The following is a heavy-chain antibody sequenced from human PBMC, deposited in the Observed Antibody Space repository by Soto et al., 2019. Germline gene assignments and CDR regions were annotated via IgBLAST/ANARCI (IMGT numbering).Heavy chain of an antibody. CDR1: GFTVSSNY. D-gene: IGHD6-6*01. Sequence: EVQLVETGGGLIQPGGSLRLSCAASGFTVSSNYMNWVRQAPGKGLEWLSIIYSDGTTYYADSVKGRFTISRDNFKNTLYLQMNNLRAEDTAVYYSAILSNWGQGTLVTVSS. J-gene: IGHJ4*02. CDR2: IYSDGTT. CDR3: AILSN. V-gene: IGHV3-53*02.